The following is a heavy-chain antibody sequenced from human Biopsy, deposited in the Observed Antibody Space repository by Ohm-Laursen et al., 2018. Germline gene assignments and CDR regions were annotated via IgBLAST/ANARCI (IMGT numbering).Heavy chain of an antibody. CDR1: GGTFSSHA. J-gene: IGHJ4*02. D-gene: IGHD1-26*01. CDR2: IIPIFGTA. V-gene: IGHV1-69*13. Sequence: GASVKDSCKASGGTFSSHAISWVRQAPGQGLEWMGGIIPIFGTAEYAQNFQGRLTITADESTSTSYMDLISLRSEDTAVYYCARDRSSGSYSPSDYWGQGTLVTVSS. CDR3: ARDRSSGSYSPSDY.